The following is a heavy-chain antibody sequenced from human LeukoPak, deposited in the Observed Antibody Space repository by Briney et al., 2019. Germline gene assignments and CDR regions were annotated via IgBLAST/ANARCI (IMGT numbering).Heavy chain of an antibody. J-gene: IGHJ5*02. V-gene: IGHV4-34*01. D-gene: IGHD2-15*01. CDR2: INHSGST. CDR3: ATCGGGSCPFDP. Sequence: SETLSLTCAAYGGSFSGYYWSWIRQPPGKGLDWIGEINHSGSTNYNPSLKSRVTISVDTSKNQFSLKLSSVTAADTAVYYCATCGGGSCPFDPWGQGTLVTVSS. CDR1: GGSFSGYY.